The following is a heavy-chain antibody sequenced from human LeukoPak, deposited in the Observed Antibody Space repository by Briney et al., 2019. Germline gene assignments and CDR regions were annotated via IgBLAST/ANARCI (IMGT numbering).Heavy chain of an antibody. CDR2: INPNSGGT. Sequence: ASVKVSCKCSGYTFIDYYMHWVRHAPGQGLGWVGWINPNSGGTNYAQKFQGRVTMTRDTSISTAYMELSRLRSDDTAVYYCARDRTHTALLDYWGQGTLVTVSS. CDR1: GYTFIDYY. D-gene: IGHD5-18*01. CDR3: ARDRTHTALLDY. V-gene: IGHV1-2*02. J-gene: IGHJ4*02.